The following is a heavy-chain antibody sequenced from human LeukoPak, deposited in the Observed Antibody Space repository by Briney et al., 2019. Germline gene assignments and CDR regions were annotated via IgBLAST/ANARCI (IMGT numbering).Heavy chain of an antibody. Sequence: ETLSLTCTVSGGSISSSSYYWGWIRQAPGRGLEWVSAISASGRSTFYADSVKGRFTISRDNSKITLYLQMNSLRAEDTAVYYCAKVRANRFASFDYWGQGTLVTVSS. V-gene: IGHV3-23*01. J-gene: IGHJ4*02. CDR1: GGSISSSSYY. CDR2: ISASGRST. CDR3: AKVRANRFASFDY. D-gene: IGHD1/OR15-1a*01.